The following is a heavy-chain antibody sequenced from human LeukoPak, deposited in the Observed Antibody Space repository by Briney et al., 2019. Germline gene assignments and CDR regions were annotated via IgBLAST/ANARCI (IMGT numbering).Heavy chain of an antibody. CDR3: AKGRGTQQLAALDF. CDR2: ISWKSGSI. Sequence: GGSLRLSCAASGFTFNNFAMHWVRQAPGKGLEWVSGISWKSGSIGYADSVKGRFTISRDNAKSSLYLQMNSLGAEDVALYYCAKGRGTQQLAALDFWGQGTRVTVSS. CDR1: GFTFNNFA. J-gene: IGHJ4*02. V-gene: IGHV3-9*03. D-gene: IGHD6-13*01.